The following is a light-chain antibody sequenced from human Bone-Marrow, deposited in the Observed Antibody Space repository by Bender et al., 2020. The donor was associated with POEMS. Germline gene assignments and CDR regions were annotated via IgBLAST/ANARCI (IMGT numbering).Light chain of an antibody. J-gene: IGLJ3*02. CDR3: QAWDNRIKV. Sequence: SYELTQPPSVSVSPGQTATITCSGDKLGDKYVSWYQHQPGQSPLLVIFMDSKRPSGIPERFSGSNSGNTATLTISGAQAMDEADYYCQAWDNRIKVFGGGTRLTVL. V-gene: IGLV3-1*01. CDR1: KLGDKY. CDR2: MDS.